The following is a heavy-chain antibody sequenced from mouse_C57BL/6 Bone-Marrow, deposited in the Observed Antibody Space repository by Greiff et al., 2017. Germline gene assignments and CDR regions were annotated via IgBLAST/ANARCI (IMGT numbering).Heavy chain of an antibody. CDR2: IYPRSGNT. CDR1: GYTFTSYG. V-gene: IGHV1-81*01. CDR3: ARGDYYGPTY. Sequence: QVQLKESGAELARPGASVKLSCKASGYTFTSYGISWVKQRTGQGLEWIGEIYPRSGNTYYNAKFKGKATLTADKSSSTAYMELRSLTSEDSAVYFCARGDYYGPTYWGQGTTLTVSS. D-gene: IGHD1-1*01. J-gene: IGHJ2*01.